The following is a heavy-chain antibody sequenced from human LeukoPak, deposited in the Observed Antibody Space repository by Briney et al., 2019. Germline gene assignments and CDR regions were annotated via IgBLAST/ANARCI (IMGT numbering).Heavy chain of an antibody. D-gene: IGHD1-26*01. CDR3: ARDRWELSAFDI. J-gene: IGHJ3*02. Sequence: GGSLTLSCAASGFXFNNYNNNWVRLAPPAGLEWASYISSSSSRIYYADPVKGRFTISRDNAKNSLYLQMNRLRDEDTAVYYCARDRWELSAFDIWGQGTMVTVSS. CDR1: GFXFNNYN. V-gene: IGHV3-48*02. CDR2: ISSSSSRI.